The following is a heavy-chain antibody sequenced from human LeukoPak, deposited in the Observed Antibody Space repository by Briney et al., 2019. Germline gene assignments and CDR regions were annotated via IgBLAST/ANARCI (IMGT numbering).Heavy chain of an antibody. J-gene: IGHJ5*02. CDR3: ARSHWYSSGPGTGWFDP. CDR2: INHSGST. CDR1: GGSFSGYY. D-gene: IGHD6-19*01. V-gene: IGHV4-34*01. Sequence: SETLSLTCAVSGGSFSGYYWSWIRQPPGKGLEWIGEINHSGSTNYNPSLKSRVTISVDRSNNQFSLKLSSVTAEDTAVYYYARSHWYSSGPGTGWFDPWGQGTLVTVSS.